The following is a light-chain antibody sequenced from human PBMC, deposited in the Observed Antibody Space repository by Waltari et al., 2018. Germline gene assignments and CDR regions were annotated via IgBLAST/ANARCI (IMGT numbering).Light chain of an antibody. CDR3: QQFDILPLT. CDR2: DAS. CDR1: HDIRKC. Sequence: DIEMTQSPASLSASVGDRVPNPCPARHDIRKCLNWYQHKPRKAPKLLIYDASNLETGVPSRFSGSGSGTDFTLTISSLQPEDFATYCCQQFDILPLTFGGGTKVEIK. J-gene: IGKJ4*01. V-gene: IGKV1-33*01.